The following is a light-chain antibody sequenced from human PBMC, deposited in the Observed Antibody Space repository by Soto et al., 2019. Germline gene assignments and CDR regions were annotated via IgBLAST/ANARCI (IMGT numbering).Light chain of an antibody. Sequence: DIQMTQSPSSLSASVGDRVTITCRASQGISKYLAWYQQKPGKVPKLLIYAASTLHSGVPSRFSGSGSGTDFTLTISSLQPEDVATYYCQKYNSAPWTCGHGTKVEIK. J-gene: IGKJ1*01. CDR2: AAS. CDR1: QGISKY. CDR3: QKYNSAPWT. V-gene: IGKV1-27*01.